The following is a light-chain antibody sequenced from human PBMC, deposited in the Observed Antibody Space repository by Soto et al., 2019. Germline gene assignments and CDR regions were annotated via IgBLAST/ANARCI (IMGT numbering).Light chain of an antibody. CDR1: QTISNY. V-gene: IGKV1-39*01. J-gene: IGKJ2*01. CDR2: LSS. CDR3: QQSYSVPYT. Sequence: DIHLTQSPSSLSASVGDRVTITCRASQTISNYLNWYQQKPGKAPKLLIYLSSSLQTGVPSRFSGSGAGTDFTLTLSSLRPEDFANYYCQQSYSVPYTFGQGTKLEIK.